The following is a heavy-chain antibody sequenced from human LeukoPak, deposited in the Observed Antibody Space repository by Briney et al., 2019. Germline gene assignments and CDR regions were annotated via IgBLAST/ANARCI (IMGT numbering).Heavy chain of an antibody. D-gene: IGHD2-2*01. CDR3: ARAYCSSTSCYPWFDP. CDR1: GGSISSGGYS. CDR2: IYHSGST. J-gene: IGHJ5*02. Sequence: SQTLSLTCAVSGGSISSGGYSWSWIRRPPGKGLEWIGYIYHSGSTYYNPSLKSRVTISVDRSKNQFSLKLSSVTAADTAVYYCARAYCSSTSCYPWFDPWGQGTLVTVSS. V-gene: IGHV4-30-2*01.